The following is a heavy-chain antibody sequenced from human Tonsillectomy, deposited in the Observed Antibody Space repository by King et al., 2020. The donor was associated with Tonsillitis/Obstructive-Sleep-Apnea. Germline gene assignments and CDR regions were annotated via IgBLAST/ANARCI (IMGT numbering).Heavy chain of an antibody. D-gene: IGHD6-19*01. CDR2: INTNTGNP. CDR3: AREFNSGFWGPDY. V-gene: IGHV7-4-1*02. CDR1: GYTFTYYA. Sequence: VQLVESGSELKKPGASVKISCKASGYTFTYYAMMWVRQAPGQGLEWVGWINTNTGNPTYAQDFTGRFVFSFDTSVRTAYLQISDLTPEDTAVYYCAREFNSGFWGPDYWGQGTLVTVSS. J-gene: IGHJ4*02.